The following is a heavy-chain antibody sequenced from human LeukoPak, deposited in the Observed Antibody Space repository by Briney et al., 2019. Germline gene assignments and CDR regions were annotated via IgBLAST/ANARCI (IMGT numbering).Heavy chain of an antibody. CDR3: ARYWQHDAFDI. CDR1: GGTFSSYA. D-gene: IGHD6-13*01. V-gene: IGHV1-69*04. CDR2: IIPILGIA. J-gene: IGHJ3*02. Sequence: VASVKVSCKASGGTFSSYAISWVRQAPGQGLEWMGRIIPILGIANYAQKFQGRVTITADKSTSTAYMELSSLRSEDTAVYYCARYWQHDAFDIWGQGTMVTVSS.